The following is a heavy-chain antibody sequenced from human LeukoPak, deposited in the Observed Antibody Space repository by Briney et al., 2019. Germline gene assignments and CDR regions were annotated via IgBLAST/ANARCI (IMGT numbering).Heavy chain of an antibody. CDR2: IKQDGSEK. V-gene: IGHV3-7*01. Sequence: GGSLRLSRAASGFTFSSYWMSWVRQAPGKGLEWVANIKQDGSEKYYVDSVKGRFTISRDNAKNSLYLQMNSLRAEDAAVYYCARDFRPQDEGDGYNPQIFDYWGQGTLVTVSS. CDR3: ARDFRPQDEGDGYNPQIFDY. J-gene: IGHJ4*02. CDR1: GFTFSSYW. D-gene: IGHD5-24*01.